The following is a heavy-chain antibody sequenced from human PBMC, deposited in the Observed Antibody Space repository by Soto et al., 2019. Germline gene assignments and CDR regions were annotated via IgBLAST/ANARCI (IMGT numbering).Heavy chain of an antibody. J-gene: IGHJ4*02. CDR1: GFTFSDYY. CDR2: ISSSAGTI. D-gene: IGHD1-26*01. Sequence: PGWSLRLSCASSGFTFSDYYMSWIRQAPGMGLERVSYISSSAGTIYYADSVKGRFNISRDKAKNSVYLQMNSLRAEDTAMYYCARDPSGTYYFEHWGTGALVTV. V-gene: IGHV3-11*01. CDR3: ARDPSGTYYFEH.